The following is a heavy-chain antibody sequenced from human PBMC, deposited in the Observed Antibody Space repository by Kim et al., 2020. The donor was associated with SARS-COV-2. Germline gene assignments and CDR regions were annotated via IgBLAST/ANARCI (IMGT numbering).Heavy chain of an antibody. V-gene: IGHV3-23*01. CDR3: VKNEKRSESSACEW. CDR2: FSASGTS. CDR1: GFAFSNYA. J-gene: IGHJ4*02. D-gene: IGHD6-19*01. Sequence: GGSLRLSCAASGFAFSNYAMSWVRQAPGKGLEWVSTFSASGTSNYAGSVEGRFTISRDNAKNTLFLFMDSLRVEDTAIYYCVKNEKRSESSACEWWGQGT.